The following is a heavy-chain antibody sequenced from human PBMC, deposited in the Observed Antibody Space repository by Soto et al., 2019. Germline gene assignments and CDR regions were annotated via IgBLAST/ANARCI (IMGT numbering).Heavy chain of an antibody. J-gene: IGHJ6*03. V-gene: IGHV1-3*01. CDR2: INAGNGNT. Sequence: GASVKVSCKASGYTFTSYAMHWVRQAPGQGLEWMGWINAGNGNTKYSQKFQGRVTITRDTSASTAYMELSSLRSEDTAVYYCARSPSPMNLYSNYVEDYYYYMDVWGKGTTVTVSS. CDR3: ARSPSPMNLYSNYVEDYYYYMDV. D-gene: IGHD4-4*01. CDR1: GYTFTSYA.